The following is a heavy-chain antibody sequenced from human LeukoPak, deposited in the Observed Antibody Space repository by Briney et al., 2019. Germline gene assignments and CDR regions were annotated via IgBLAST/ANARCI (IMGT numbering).Heavy chain of an antibody. Sequence: PGGSLRLSCAASGFTFSTYAMTWVRQAPGRGLEWVSTIRGSGGGTYYADSVKGRFTISRDISKNTVYLQMNNLRAEDTAVYYCARGPQHSSFWYRFDYWGQGTLVTVSS. D-gene: IGHD6-13*01. V-gene: IGHV3-23*01. CDR1: GFTFSTYA. CDR3: ARGPQHSSFWYRFDY. J-gene: IGHJ4*02. CDR2: IRGSGGGT.